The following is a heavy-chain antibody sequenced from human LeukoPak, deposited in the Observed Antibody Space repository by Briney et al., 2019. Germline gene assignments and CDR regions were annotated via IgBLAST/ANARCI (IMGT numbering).Heavy chain of an antibody. D-gene: IGHD2-15*01. CDR1: GFTFSSHA. CDR3: AKVGYCSGGNCYRTFDF. J-gene: IGHJ4*02. Sequence: GGSLRLSCAASGFTFSSHALSWVRQAPGKGLEWVSAISGSGGSTYYADSVKGRFTISRDNSKNTLYLQMNSLRAEDTAVYYCAKVGYCSGGNCYRTFDFWGQGTLVTVSS. CDR2: ISGSGGST. V-gene: IGHV3-23*01.